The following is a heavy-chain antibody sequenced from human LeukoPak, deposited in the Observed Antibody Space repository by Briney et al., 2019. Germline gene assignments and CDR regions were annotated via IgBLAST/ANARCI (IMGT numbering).Heavy chain of an antibody. CDR1: GGSISSYY. J-gene: IGHJ4*02. Sequence: SETLSLTCTVSGGSISSYYWSWIRQPPGKGLEWIGYIYYSGSTNYNPSLKSRVTISVDTSKNQLSLKLSSVTAADTAVYYCARGMYDSSGYYYPYYFDYWGQGTLVTVSS. D-gene: IGHD3-22*01. CDR3: ARGMYDSSGYYYPYYFDY. CDR2: IYYSGST. V-gene: IGHV4-59*01.